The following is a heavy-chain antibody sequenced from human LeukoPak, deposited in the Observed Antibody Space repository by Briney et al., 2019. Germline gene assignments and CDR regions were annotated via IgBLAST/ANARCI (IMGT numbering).Heavy chain of an antibody. Sequence: PGGSLRLSCAASGFTFSSYGMHWVRQAPGKGLEWVAIIWYGGSNKYYTDSVKGRFTISRDNSKNTLYLQMNSLRVEDTAVYYCARAVYGVQACFDFWGQGTLVTVSS. V-gene: IGHV3-33*01. CDR2: IWYGGSNK. D-gene: IGHD4-17*01. CDR1: GFTFSSYG. J-gene: IGHJ4*02. CDR3: ARAVYGVQACFDF.